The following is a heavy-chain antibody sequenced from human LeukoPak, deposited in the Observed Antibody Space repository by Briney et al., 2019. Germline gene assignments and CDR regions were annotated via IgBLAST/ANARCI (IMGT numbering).Heavy chain of an antibody. CDR2: IYYSGST. CDR3: ARDRGSSSWSFLYNWFDP. Sequence: SETLSLTCTVSGGSISSSSYYWGWIRQPPGKGLEWIGSIYYSGSTYYNPSLKSRVTISVDTSKNQFSLKLSSVTAADTAVYYCARDRGSSSWSFLYNWFDPWGQGTLVTVSS. J-gene: IGHJ5*02. V-gene: IGHV4-39*02. CDR1: GGSISSSSYY. D-gene: IGHD6-13*01.